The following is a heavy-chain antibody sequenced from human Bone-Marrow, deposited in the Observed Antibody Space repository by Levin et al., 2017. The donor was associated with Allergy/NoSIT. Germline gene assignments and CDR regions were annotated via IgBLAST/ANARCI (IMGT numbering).Heavy chain of an antibody. CDR3: ARGGSYSTSSVGY. CDR1: GFTFSSYW. V-gene: IGHV3-74*01. D-gene: IGHD6-6*01. J-gene: IGHJ4*02. CDR2: INSDGSIT. Sequence: GGSLRLSCVASGFTFSSYWMYWVRQGPGEGLVWVSLINSDGSITPYAYSVKGRFTISRDNAKNTLYLQMNSLRAEDTAVYYCARGGSYSTSSVGYWGQGTLVTVSS.